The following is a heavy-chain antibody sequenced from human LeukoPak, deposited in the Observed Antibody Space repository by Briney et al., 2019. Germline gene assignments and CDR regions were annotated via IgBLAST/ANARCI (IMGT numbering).Heavy chain of an antibody. CDR3: ARENRDSSGWYPYGIDP. Sequence: GASVKVSCKASGYTFTGYYMHWVRQAPGQGLEWMGWINPNSGGTNYAQKFQGRVTMTRDTSISTAYMELSRLRSDDTAVYYCARENRDSSGWYPYGIDPWGQGTLVTVSP. D-gene: IGHD6-19*01. V-gene: IGHV1-2*02. CDR1: GYTFTGYY. CDR2: INPNSGGT. J-gene: IGHJ5*02.